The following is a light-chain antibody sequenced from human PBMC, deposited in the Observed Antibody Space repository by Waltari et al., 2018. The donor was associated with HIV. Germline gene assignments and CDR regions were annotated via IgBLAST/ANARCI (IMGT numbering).Light chain of an antibody. CDR1: QDISKY. CDR2: DAS. J-gene: IGKJ3*01. Sequence: DIQLTQSPSSLSASIGDRVTITCQASQDISKYLHWYQQKPGKAPKVLIYDASNLQTGVPSRFSGSGSWTDFSFTIISLLPEDIATYYCLQYDNLPFTFGPGTKVDIK. CDR3: LQYDNLPFT. V-gene: IGKV1-33*01.